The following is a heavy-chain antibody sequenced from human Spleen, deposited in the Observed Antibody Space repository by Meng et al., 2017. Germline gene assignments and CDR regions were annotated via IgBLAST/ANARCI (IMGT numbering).Heavy chain of an antibody. J-gene: IGHJ4*02. CDR1: GFSLSTRVVG. CDR3: AHSKWLAPFEY. D-gene: IGHD6-19*01. V-gene: IGHV2-5*02. Sequence: QITLKESGPTLVKPTQTLTRTCTFSGFSLSTRVVGVGWIRPPPGKALEWLAIIHWDDDKRYSPPLENRLTVTKDTSEDQVVLSMPNMDPADTAKYYCAHSKWLAPFEYWGQGTLVTVSS. CDR2: IHWDDDK.